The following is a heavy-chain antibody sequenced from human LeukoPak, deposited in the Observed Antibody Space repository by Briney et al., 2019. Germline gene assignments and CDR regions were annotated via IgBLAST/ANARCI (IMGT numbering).Heavy chain of an antibody. V-gene: IGHV4-39*07. Sequence: SETLSLTCTVSGGSISSTNYYWSWIRQPPGKGLEWIGEINHSGSTNYNPSLKSRVTISVDTSKNQFSLKLSSVTAADTAVYYCARASPENDFFDYWGQGTLVTVSS. CDR3: ARASPENDFFDY. J-gene: IGHJ4*02. CDR1: GGSISSTNYY. CDR2: INHSGST. D-gene: IGHD3-3*01.